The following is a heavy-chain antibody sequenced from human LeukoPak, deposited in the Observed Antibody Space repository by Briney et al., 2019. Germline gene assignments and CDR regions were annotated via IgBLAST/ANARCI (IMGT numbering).Heavy chain of an antibody. CDR3: ARGPYSSGWYGLDY. CDR1: GYTFTYYC. J-gene: IGHJ4*02. V-gene: IGHV1-46*01. D-gene: IGHD6-19*01. Sequence: ASVKVSCKASGYTFTYYCIYWVRQAPGQGLEWMGLIDPSGGSTRYAQNFQGRVTMTRDTSTSTVSMELSSLRSEGTAMYYCARGPYSSGWYGLDYWGQGTLVTVSS. CDR2: IDPSGGST.